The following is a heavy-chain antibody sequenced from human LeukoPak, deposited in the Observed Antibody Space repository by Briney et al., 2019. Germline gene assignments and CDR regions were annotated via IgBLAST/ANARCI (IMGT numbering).Heavy chain of an antibody. Sequence: SETLSLTCTVSGGSISSSSYYWGWIRQPPGKGLEWIGSIYYSGSTYYNPSLKSRVTISVDTSKNQFSLKLSSVTAADTAVYYCARGVFSGWYRKNKYYFDYWGQGTRVTVSS. CDR1: GGSISSSSYY. CDR3: ARGVFSGWYRKNKYYFDY. J-gene: IGHJ4*02. CDR2: IYYSGST. D-gene: IGHD6-19*01. V-gene: IGHV4-39*07.